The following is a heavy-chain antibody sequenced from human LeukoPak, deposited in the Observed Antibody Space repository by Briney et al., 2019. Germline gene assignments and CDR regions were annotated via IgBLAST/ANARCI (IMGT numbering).Heavy chain of an antibody. CDR2: ISGSGGST. Sequence: GGSLRLSCAASGFTFSGYAMSGVRQAPGKGLEWVSAISGSGGSTYYADSVRGGFTISRDNSKNTLYLQMNSLRAEDTAVYYCPKDLLWFGGTGGMDVWGKGTTVTVSS. J-gene: IGHJ6*04. V-gene: IGHV3-23*01. CDR1: GFTFSGYA. CDR3: PKDLLWFGGTGGMDV. D-gene: IGHD3-10*01.